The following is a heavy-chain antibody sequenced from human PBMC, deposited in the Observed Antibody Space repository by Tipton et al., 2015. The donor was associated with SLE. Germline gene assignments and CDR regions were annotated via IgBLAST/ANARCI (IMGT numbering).Heavy chain of an antibody. V-gene: IGHV4-39*01. Sequence: TLSLTCTVSGGSISSSSYYWGWIRQPPGKGLEWIGSIYYSWSTYYNPSLKSRVTISVDTSKNQFSLKLSSVTAADTAVYYCASKGYSGYANAFDIWRQGTMVTVSS. CDR2: IYYSWST. CDR1: GGSISSSSYY. D-gene: IGHD5-12*01. J-gene: IGHJ3*02. CDR3: ASKGYSGYANAFDI.